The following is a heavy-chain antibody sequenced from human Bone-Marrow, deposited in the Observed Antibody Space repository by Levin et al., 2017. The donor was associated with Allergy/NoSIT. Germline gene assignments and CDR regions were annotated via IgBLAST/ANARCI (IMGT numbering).Heavy chain of an antibody. D-gene: IGHD1-14*01. J-gene: IGHJ4*02. CDR2: ISGSGGST. Sequence: GESLKISCAASGFTFSSYAMSWVRQAPGKGLEWVSGISGSGGSTYYADSVKGRFTISRDNSKNTLYLQMNSLRAEDAAVYFCAKDKARTRYLESWGQGTLVTVSS. V-gene: IGHV3-23*01. CDR3: AKDKARTRYLES. CDR1: GFTFSSYA.